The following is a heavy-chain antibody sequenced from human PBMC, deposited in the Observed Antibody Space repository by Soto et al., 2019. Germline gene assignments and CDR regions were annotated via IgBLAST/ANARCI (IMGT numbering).Heavy chain of an antibody. V-gene: IGHV3-30-3*01. CDR1: GFTFSSYA. J-gene: IGHJ6*02. CDR2: ISYDGSNK. D-gene: IGHD3-3*01. Sequence: GGSLRLSCAASGFTFSSYAMPWVRQAPGKGLEWVAVISYDGSNKYYADSVKGRFTISRDNSKNTLYLQMNSLRAEDTAVYYCARALYDFWSGYYRNYGMDFWGQGTTVTVSS. CDR3: ARALYDFWSGYYRNYGMDF.